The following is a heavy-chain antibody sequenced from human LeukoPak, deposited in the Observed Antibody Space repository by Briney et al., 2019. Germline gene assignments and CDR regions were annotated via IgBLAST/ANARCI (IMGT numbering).Heavy chain of an antibody. J-gene: IGHJ4*02. V-gene: IGHV4-59*12. D-gene: IGHD4-17*01. CDR2: IYYSGST. CDR3: AREVRSDYGDYGTAYYFDY. Sequence: SETLSLTCTVSGVSISSYYWSWIRQPPGKGLEWIGYIYYSGSTNYNPSLKSRVTISVDTSKNQFSLKLSSVTAADTAVYYCAREVRSDYGDYGTAYYFDYWGQGTLVTVSS. CDR1: GVSISSYY.